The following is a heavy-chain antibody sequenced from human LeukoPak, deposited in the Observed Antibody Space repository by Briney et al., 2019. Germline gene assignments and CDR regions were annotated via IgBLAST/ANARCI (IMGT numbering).Heavy chain of an antibody. J-gene: IGHJ4*02. Sequence: SETLSLTCTVSGGSLSSGDYYWRWLRQPPGTGLEWIGYIYYSGSTYYNASLKSRVTISVDTSKNQFSLKLSSVTAADTAVYYCARGNRPSYCSSPSCSKSYYFHYWGQGTLVTVSS. CDR1: GGSLSSGDYY. CDR2: IYYSGST. D-gene: IGHD2-2*01. V-gene: IGHV4-30-4*08. CDR3: ARGNRPSYCSSPSCSKSYYFHY.